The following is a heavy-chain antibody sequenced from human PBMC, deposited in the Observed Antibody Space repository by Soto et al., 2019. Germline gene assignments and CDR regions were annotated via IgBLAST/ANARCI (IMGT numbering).Heavy chain of an antibody. CDR1: GGSISSHY. V-gene: IGHV4-59*08. D-gene: IGHD2-15*01. CDR2: IYYSGST. Sequence: SQTMSLTCTISGGSISSHYWSRIRQPPGKGLEWIGYIYYSGSTNYNPSLKSRVTISVDTSKNQFSLKLSSVTAADTAVYYCARHGSYCSGGSCHRAEDYYYGMEVWGQGTTVTVSS. J-gene: IGHJ6*02. CDR3: ARHGSYCSGGSCHRAEDYYYGMEV.